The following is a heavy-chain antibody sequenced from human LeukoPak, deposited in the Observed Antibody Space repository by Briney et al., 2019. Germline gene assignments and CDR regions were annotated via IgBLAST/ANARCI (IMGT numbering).Heavy chain of an antibody. CDR2: MSPNSGNT. V-gene: IGHV1-8*01. Sequence: ASVKVSCKASGYTFTSYDINWVRQATGQGLEWMGWMSPNSGNTGYAQKFQGRVTMTRNTSISTAYMELSSLRSEDTAVYYCAKDPGWLPSSGYYPIDYWGQGTLVTVSS. CDR3: AKDPGWLPSSGYYPIDY. CDR1: GYTFTSYD. J-gene: IGHJ4*02. D-gene: IGHD3-22*01.